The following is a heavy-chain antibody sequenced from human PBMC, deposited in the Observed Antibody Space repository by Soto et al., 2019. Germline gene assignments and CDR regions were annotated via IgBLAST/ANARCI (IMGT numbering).Heavy chain of an antibody. J-gene: IGHJ4*02. CDR1: GFTFSDSY. Sequence: VQLVESGGGLVKPGGSLRLSCAASGFTFSDSYMSWIRQSPGKGMEWLAYVNSLGTYTKYADSVRGRPTISRDNAQNSLYLEMTSLTVDDTAVYYCARNYGGASGVNDWGQGTQVTVSS. CDR2: VNSLGTYT. CDR3: ARNYGGASGVND. D-gene: IGHD4-17*01. V-gene: IGHV3-11*05.